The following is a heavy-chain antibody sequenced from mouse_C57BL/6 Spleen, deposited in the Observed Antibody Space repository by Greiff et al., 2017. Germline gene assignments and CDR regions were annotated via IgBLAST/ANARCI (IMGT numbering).Heavy chain of an antibody. J-gene: IGHJ1*03. CDR3: ARQGDGNWYFDV. CDR1: GFTFSSYG. CDR2: ISSGGSYT. Sequence: VQLKQSGGDLVKPGGSLKLSCAASGFTFSSYGMSWVRQTPDKRLEWVATISSGGSYTYYPDSVKGRFTISRDNAKNTLYLQMSSLKSEDTAMYYCARQGDGNWYFDVWGTGTTVTVSS. D-gene: IGHD2-1*01. V-gene: IGHV5-6*01.